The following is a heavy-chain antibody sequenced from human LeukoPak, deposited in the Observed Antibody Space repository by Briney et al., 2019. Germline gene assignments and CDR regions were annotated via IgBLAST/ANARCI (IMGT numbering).Heavy chain of an antibody. CDR1: GFTFSSYG. CDR2: IRYDGSNK. Sequence: GGSLRLSCAASGFTFSSYGMHWVRQAPGKGLEWVAFIRYDGSNKYYADSAKGRFTISRDNSKNTLYLQMNSLRAEDTAVYYCAKIPPQNTVTTWLDYWGQGTLVTVSS. V-gene: IGHV3-30*02. D-gene: IGHD4-17*01. J-gene: IGHJ4*02. CDR3: AKIPPQNTVTTWLDY.